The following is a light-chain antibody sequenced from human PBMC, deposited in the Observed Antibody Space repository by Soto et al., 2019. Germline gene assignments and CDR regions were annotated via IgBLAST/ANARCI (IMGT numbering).Light chain of an antibody. V-gene: IGLV2-23*01. CDR2: EGS. J-gene: IGLJ1*01. CDR3: CSYAGSIYV. Sequence: QSALTQPASVSGSPGQSITISCTGTSSDVGSYNLVSWYQQHPGKAPKLMIYEGSKRPSGVSNRFSGSKSGNTASLTISGLQAEDEADYYCCSYAGSIYVFGTGTKVTV. CDR1: SSDVGSYNL.